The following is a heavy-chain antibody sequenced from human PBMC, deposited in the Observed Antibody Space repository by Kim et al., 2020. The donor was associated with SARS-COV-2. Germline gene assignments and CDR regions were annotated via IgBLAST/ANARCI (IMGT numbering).Heavy chain of an antibody. J-gene: IGHJ4*02. Sequence: GRFTISRDNSKNTLYLQMNSLRAEDTAVYYCAKVRGTMVRGVIIRYYFDYWGQGTLVTVSS. D-gene: IGHD3-10*01. V-gene: IGHV3-23*01. CDR3: AKVRGTMVRGVIIRYYFDY.